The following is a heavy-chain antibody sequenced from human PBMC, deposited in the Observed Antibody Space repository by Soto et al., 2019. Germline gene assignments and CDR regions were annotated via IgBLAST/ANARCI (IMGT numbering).Heavy chain of an antibody. D-gene: IGHD2-15*01. J-gene: IGHJ4*02. CDR2: ISYDGSNK. V-gene: IGHV3-30*03. CDR1: GFTFSSYG. Sequence: QVQLVESGGGVVQPGRSVRLSCAASGFTFSSYGTHWVRQAPGKGLEWVGVISYDGSNKYYADSVKGRFTISRDNSKNTLYLQMNSLRAEDTAVYYCATYCSGGSCYSPFDYWGQGTLVTVSS. CDR3: ATYCSGGSCYSPFDY.